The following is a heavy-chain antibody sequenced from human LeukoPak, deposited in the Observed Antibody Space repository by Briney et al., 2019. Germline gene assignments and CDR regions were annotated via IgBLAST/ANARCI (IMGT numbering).Heavy chain of an antibody. Sequence: GGSLRLSCAASGFTFSSYSMNWVRQAPGKGLEWVSSISSSSRYIYYAASVTGRFTISRDNAKNSLYLQMNSLRAEDTAVYYCARQLGPHYGSGSYYQFDYWGQGTLVTVSS. CDR2: ISSSSRYI. V-gene: IGHV3-21*01. CDR3: ARQLGPHYGSGSYYQFDY. J-gene: IGHJ4*02. CDR1: GFTFSSYS. D-gene: IGHD3-10*01.